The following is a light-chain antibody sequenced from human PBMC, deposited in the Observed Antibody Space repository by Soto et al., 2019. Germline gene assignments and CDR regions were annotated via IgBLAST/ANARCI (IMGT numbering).Light chain of an antibody. CDR3: QQRSNWLIT. Sequence: EIVLTQSPATLSLSPGERATLSCRASQSVSSYLAWYQQKPGQAPRLLIYDASNRATGIPARFSGSGSGTDFTLTISSLEPEDLAVYYCQQRSNWLITVGQGTRREIK. J-gene: IGKJ5*01. CDR1: QSVSSY. V-gene: IGKV3-11*01. CDR2: DAS.